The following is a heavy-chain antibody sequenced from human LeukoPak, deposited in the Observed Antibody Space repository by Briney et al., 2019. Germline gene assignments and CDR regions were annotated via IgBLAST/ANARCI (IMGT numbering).Heavy chain of an antibody. CDR2: INHSGST. J-gene: IGHJ4*02. CDR3: ARGVGGLALYYFDD. Sequence: SETLSLTCAVYGGSLSVYYWSWIRQPPGRGREWSGEINHSGSTNYNPSLKSRVNISVDTSKNQFSLKLSSVTAADTAVYYCARGVGGLALYYFDDWGQRTLVTVSS. CDR1: GGSLSVYY. D-gene: IGHD1-26*01. V-gene: IGHV4-34*01.